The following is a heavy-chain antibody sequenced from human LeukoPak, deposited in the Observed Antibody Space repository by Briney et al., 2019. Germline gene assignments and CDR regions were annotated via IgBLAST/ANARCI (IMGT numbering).Heavy chain of an antibody. CDR3: AGLSGDAFDI. V-gene: IGHV3-30*02. CDR1: GFTFSSYG. Sequence: RGSLRLSRAASGFTFSSYGMHWVRQAPGKGLEWVAVIWYDGSNKYYADSVKGRFTISRDNSKNTLYLQMNSLRAEDTAVYYCAGLSGDAFDIWGQGTMVTVSS. J-gene: IGHJ3*02. CDR2: IWYDGSNK.